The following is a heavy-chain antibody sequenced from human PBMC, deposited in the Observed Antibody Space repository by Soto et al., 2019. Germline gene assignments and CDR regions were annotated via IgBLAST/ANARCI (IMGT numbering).Heavy chain of an antibody. CDR1: GGSISSSSYY. CDR3: VRHVGSGTYYSPFDY. CDR2: IYYSGDT. Sequence: SETLSLTCKVSGGSISSSSYYWGCIRQPPGKGLEWIGSIYYSGDTYYNPSLKSRVTISVDTSKNQFSLKLSSVTAADTAVYYCVRHVGSGTYYSPFDYWGQGTLVTVSS. J-gene: IGHJ4*02. V-gene: IGHV4-39*01. D-gene: IGHD3-10*01.